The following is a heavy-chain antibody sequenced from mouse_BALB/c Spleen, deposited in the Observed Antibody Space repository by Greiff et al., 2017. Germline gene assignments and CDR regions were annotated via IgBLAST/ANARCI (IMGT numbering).Heavy chain of an antibody. CDR3: ARDYYYGSSNY. CDR1: GYSFTGYF. D-gene: IGHD1-1*01. Sequence: VQLKQSGPELVKPGASVKISCKASGYSFTGYFMNWVMQSHGKSLEWIGRINPYNGDTFYNQKFKGKATLTVDKSSSTAHMELRSLASEDSAVYYCARDYYYGSSNYWGQGTTLTVSS. V-gene: IGHV1-20*02. J-gene: IGHJ2*01. CDR2: INPYNGDT.